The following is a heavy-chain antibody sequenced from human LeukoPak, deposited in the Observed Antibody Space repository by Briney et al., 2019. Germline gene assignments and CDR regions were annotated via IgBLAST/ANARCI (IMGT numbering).Heavy chain of an antibody. CDR1: GYTFTGYY. V-gene: IGHV1-2*02. CDR2: INPNSGGT. D-gene: IGHD4-11*01. J-gene: IGHJ5*02. Sequence: GASVKVSCKASGYTFTGYYMHWVRQAPGQGLEWMGWINPNSGGTNYAQKFQGRVTMTRDTSISTAYMELSRLRSDDTAVYYCARGLTTVTREGNWFDPWGQGTLVTVSS. CDR3: ARGLTTVTREGNWFDP.